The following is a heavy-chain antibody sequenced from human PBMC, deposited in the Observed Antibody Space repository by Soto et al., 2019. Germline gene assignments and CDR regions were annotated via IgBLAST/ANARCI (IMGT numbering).Heavy chain of an antibody. D-gene: IGHD2-15*01. Sequence: PSETLSLTCTVSGGSISSYYWSWIRQPPGRGLEWIGYIYYSGSTNYSPSLKSRVTISVDTSKNQFSLKLSSVTAADTAVYYCARDRCSGGSCYSDYWGQGTLVTVSS. CDR1: GGSISSYY. V-gene: IGHV4-59*01. CDR2: IYYSGST. CDR3: ARDRCSGGSCYSDY. J-gene: IGHJ4*02.